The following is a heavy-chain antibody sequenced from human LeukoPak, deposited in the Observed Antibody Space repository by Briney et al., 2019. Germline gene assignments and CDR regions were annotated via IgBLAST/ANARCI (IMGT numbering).Heavy chain of an antibody. CDR3: AKAHYDIWAIDY. Sequence: GGSLRLSCAASGFTFSSYGMHWVRQAPGKGLEWVAVISYDGSDKYYADSVKGRFTISRDNSKNTLYLQMNSLRAEDTAVYYCAKAHYDIWAIDYWGQGTLVAVSS. J-gene: IGHJ4*02. V-gene: IGHV3-30*18. CDR2: ISYDGSDK. CDR1: GFTFSSYG. D-gene: IGHD3-9*01.